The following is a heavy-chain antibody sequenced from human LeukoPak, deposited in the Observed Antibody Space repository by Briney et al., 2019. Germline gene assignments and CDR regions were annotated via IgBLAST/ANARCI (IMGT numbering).Heavy chain of an antibody. D-gene: IGHD4-11*01. Sequence: SVKISCKASVGTFSSDAISWGRHAPVQGLEWMGEIIPIFVAANYAHKFQGRVTINTDESTSTAYMELSSLRSEDTAVYYCARDVGNTVTLVGWFDPWGQGTLVTVSS. V-gene: IGHV1-69*05. CDR3: ARDVGNTVTLVGWFDP. CDR2: IIPIFVAA. CDR1: VGTFSSDA. J-gene: IGHJ5*02.